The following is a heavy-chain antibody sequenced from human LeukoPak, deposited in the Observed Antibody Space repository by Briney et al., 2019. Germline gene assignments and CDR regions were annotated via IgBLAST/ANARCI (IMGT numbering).Heavy chain of an antibody. V-gene: IGHV4-34*01. CDR2: INHSGST. CDR3: APRGDIEHSYGFGKWFDP. J-gene: IGHJ5*02. Sequence: TSETLSLTCAVYGRSLSGYYWSWIRQPPGKGLEWIGEINHSGSTNYNASLKSRVTISVDTSKKQFSLKLSSVTAADTAVYYCAPRGDIEHSYGFGKWFDPWGQGTLVTVSS. D-gene: IGHD5-18*01. CDR1: GRSLSGYY.